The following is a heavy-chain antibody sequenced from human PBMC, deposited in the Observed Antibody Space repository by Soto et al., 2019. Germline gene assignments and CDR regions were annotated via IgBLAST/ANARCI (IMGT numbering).Heavy chain of an antibody. J-gene: IGHJ6*02. D-gene: IGHD2-2*01. CDR3: VVVLAALRYYYGMDV. CDR1: GYSFTIYW. CDR2: IDPSDSYT. Sequence: GESLKISCKGSGYSFTIYWISWVRQMPGKGLEWMGRIDPSDSYTNYSPSFQGHVTISADKSISTAYLQWSSLKASDTAMYYCVVVLAALRYYYGMDVWGQGTTVTVSS. V-gene: IGHV5-10-1*01.